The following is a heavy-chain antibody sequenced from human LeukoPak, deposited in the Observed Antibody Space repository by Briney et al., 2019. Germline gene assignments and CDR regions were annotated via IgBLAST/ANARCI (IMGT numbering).Heavy chain of an antibody. J-gene: IGHJ4*02. CDR3: ATIEYSSSWSAPYYFDY. D-gene: IGHD6-13*01. CDR2: IYYSGST. V-gene: IGHV4-39*01. Sequence: SETLSLTCTVSGGSISSSSYYWGWIRQPPGKGLDWIGSIYYSGSTYYNPSLKSRVTISVDTSKNQFSLKLSSVTAADTAVYYCATIEYSSSWSAPYYFDYWGQGTLVTVSS. CDR1: GGSISSSSYY.